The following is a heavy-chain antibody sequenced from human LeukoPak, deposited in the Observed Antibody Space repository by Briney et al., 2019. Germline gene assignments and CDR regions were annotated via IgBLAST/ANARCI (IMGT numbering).Heavy chain of an antibody. Sequence: PSETLSLTCAVYGGSFSGYYWSWIRQPPGKGLEWIGEINHSGSTNYYPSLKSRVTISVDTSKNQFSLKLSSVTAADTAVYYCARGRGRHHIVLVVYATPNWFDPWGQGTLVTVSS. V-gene: IGHV4-34*01. D-gene: IGHD2-8*02. CDR1: GGSFSGYY. J-gene: IGHJ5*02. CDR2: INHSGST. CDR3: ARGRGRHHIVLVVYATPNWFDP.